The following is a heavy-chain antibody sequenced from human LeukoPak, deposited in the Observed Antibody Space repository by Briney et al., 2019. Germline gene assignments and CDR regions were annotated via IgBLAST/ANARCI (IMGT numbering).Heavy chain of an antibody. CDR2: ISVSGATT. J-gene: IGHJ4*02. CDR1: GFTFSNYA. V-gene: IGHV3-23*01. D-gene: IGHD6-19*01. CDR3: ARDPSGSSSGWYHFDY. Sequence: GGSLRLSCAASGFTFSNYAMSWVRQTPGKGLDWVLGISVSGATTYYANSVKGRFTISRDNSKNTLNLQMNSLRAEDTAVYYCARDPSGSSSGWYHFDYWGQGSLVTVSS.